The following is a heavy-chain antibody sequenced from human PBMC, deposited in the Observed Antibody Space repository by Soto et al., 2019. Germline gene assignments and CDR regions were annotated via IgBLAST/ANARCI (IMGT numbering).Heavy chain of an antibody. V-gene: IGHV4-39*01. J-gene: IGHJ4*02. CDR2: IYYSGST. D-gene: IGHD6-19*01. CDR3: ARLGSGPYFLAYYFDY. Sequence: SETLSLTCAVYGGSFSSSSYYWGWIRQPPGKGLEWIGSIYYSGSTYYNPSLKSRVTISVDTSKNQFSLKLSSVTAADTAVYYCARLGSGPYFLAYYFDYWGQGTLVTVS. CDR1: GGSFSSSSYY.